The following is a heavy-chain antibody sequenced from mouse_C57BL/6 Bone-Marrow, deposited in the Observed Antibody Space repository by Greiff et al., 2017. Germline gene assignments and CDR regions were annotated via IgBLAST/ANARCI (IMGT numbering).Heavy chain of an antibody. Sequence: EVMLVESGGDLVKPGGSLKLSCAASGFTFSSYGMSWVRQTPDKRLEWVATISSGGSYTYYPDSVKGRFTISRDNAKNNLYLQMSSLKSEDTAMYYCASSSWAWFADWGQGTLVTVSA. CDR3: ASSSWAWFAD. CDR2: ISSGGSYT. CDR1: GFTFSSYG. D-gene: IGHD1-1*01. J-gene: IGHJ3*01. V-gene: IGHV5-6*01.